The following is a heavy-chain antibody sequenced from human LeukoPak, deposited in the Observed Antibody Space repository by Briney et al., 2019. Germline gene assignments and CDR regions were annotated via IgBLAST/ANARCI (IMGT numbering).Heavy chain of an antibody. J-gene: IGHJ5*02. CDR3: ARVADWLDP. Sequence: PGGSLRLSCAASGFTFSNYNMNRVRQAPGKGLEWVSYISSSSSTIYYADSVKGRFTISRDNAKNSLYLQMNSLRAEDTAVYYCARVADWLDPWGQGTLVTVSS. CDR1: GFTFSNYN. V-gene: IGHV3-48*01. CDR2: ISSSSSTI.